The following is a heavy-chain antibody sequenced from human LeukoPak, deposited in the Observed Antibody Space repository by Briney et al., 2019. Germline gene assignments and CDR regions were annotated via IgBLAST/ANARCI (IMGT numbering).Heavy chain of an antibody. CDR3: ANKYYGSGDKGGAFDI. J-gene: IGHJ3*02. CDR2: ISGSGGST. V-gene: IGHV3-23*01. Sequence: PGGSLRLSCAASGFTFSSYAMSWVRQAPGKGLERVSAISGSGGSTYYADSVKGRFTISRDNSRNTLYLQMNSLRAEDTAVYYCANKYYGSGDKGGAFDIWGQGTMVTVSS. CDR1: GFTFSSYA. D-gene: IGHD3-10*01.